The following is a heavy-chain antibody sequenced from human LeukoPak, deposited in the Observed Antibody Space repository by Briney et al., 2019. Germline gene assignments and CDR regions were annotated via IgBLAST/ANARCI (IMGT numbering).Heavy chain of an antibody. CDR3: ASLITGTSHFDY. J-gene: IGHJ4*02. Sequence: GGSPRLSCAASGFAFSSFPMHWVRQGPGKGLEWVAVISNDGSNKYYADSVKGRFTLSRDNSKNTLYLQMNSLRAEDTAVYYCASLITGTSHFDYWGQGTLVTVSS. CDR1: GFAFSSFP. CDR2: ISNDGSNK. V-gene: IGHV3-30-3*01. D-gene: IGHD1-7*01.